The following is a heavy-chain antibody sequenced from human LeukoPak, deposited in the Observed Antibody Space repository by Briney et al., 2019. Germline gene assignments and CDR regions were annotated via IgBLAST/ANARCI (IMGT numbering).Heavy chain of an antibody. V-gene: IGHV7-4-1*02. CDR1: EYTFTSYA. CDR3: ARDDEVRGVNDAFDI. D-gene: IGHD3-10*01. J-gene: IGHJ3*02. CDR2: INTNTGNP. Sequence: ASVKVSCKASEYTFTSYAMNWVRQAPGQGLEWMGWINTNTGNPTYAQGFTGRFVFSLDTSVSTAYLQISSLKAEDTAVYYCARDDEVRGVNDAFDIWGQGTMVTVSS.